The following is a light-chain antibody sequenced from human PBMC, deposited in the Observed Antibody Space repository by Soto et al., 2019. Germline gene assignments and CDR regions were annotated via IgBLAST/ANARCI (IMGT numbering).Light chain of an antibody. CDR1: QSVSLY. V-gene: IGKV3-11*01. Sequence: EIVLTPSPGRLSLSPGDTATLSCRASQSVSLYLAWYQQKPGQVPRLLIYDASQRATGIPDRFSGSGSDKDFTLTITSLEPEDSAVYYCQQRRTWQGTFGPGTKVDI. CDR3: QQRRTWQGT. J-gene: IGKJ3*01. CDR2: DAS.